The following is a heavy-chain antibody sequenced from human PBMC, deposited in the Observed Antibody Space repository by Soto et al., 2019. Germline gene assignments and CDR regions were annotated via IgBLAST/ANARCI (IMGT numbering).Heavy chain of an antibody. V-gene: IGHV3-21*01. J-gene: IGHJ5*02. CDR3: ARDLNWNRQA. Sequence: PGGSLRLSCAASGFTFSSYSMNWVRQAPGKGLEWVSSISSSSSYIYYADSVKGRFTISRDNAKNSLYLQMNSLRAEDTVVYYCARDLNWNRQAWGQGTLVTVSS. CDR1: GFTFSSYS. CDR2: ISSSSSYI. D-gene: IGHD1-20*01.